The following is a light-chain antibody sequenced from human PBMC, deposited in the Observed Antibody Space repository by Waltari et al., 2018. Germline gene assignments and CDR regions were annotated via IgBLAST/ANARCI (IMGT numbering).Light chain of an antibody. V-gene: IGLV1-44*01. Sequence: QSVLTQPPSASGAPGQRVTISCFGSSTNIGTKTVTWYQQLPGTAPKLLIYSNNQWPSGVPDRFSGSKSGTSASLAISGLQSEDEADYYCAAWDDSLNGVFGGGTKLTVL. CDR3: AAWDDSLNGV. CDR2: SNN. CDR1: STNIGTKT. J-gene: IGLJ3*02.